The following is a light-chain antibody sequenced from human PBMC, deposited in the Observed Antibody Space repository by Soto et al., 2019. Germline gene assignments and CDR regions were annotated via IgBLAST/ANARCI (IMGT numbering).Light chain of an antibody. V-gene: IGKV3-11*01. J-gene: IGKJ2*01. CDR1: QSVSSH. CDR2: DAS. CDR3: QQRRNWPPYT. Sequence: EIVLTQSPATLSLSPGERATLSCRASQSVSSHLAWYQQKPGQAPRLLIYDASNRATGIPARFSGSGSGTDFTLTINSLEPEDCAVYYCQQRRNWPPYTFGQGTKLEMK.